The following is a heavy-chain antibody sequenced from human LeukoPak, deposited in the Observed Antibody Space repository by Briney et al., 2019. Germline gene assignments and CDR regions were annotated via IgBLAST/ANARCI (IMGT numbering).Heavy chain of an antibody. CDR2: IYYSGST. J-gene: IGHJ4*02. Sequence: SETLSLTCTVSGGSISSYYWSWIRQPPGKGLEWIGYIYYSGSTNYNPSLKSRVTISVDTSKNQFSLKLSSVTAADTAVHYCASLAIFGVVADDYWGQGTLVTVSS. CDR3: ASLAIFGVVADDY. D-gene: IGHD3-3*01. CDR1: GGSISSYY. V-gene: IGHV4-59*01.